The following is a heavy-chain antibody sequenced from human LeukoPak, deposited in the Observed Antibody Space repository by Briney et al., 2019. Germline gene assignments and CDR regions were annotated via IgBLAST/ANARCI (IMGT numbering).Heavy chain of an antibody. Sequence: PSETLSLTCTVSGGSISSYYWSWIRQPPGKGLEWIGYIFYSGNSNYNPSLESRVTMSVETSKNQFPLKLSSVTAADTAVYYCARHKASKATFDIWGQGTMVTVSS. CDR1: GGSISSYY. CDR3: ARHKASKATFDI. J-gene: IGHJ3*02. V-gene: IGHV4-59*08. CDR2: IFYSGNS.